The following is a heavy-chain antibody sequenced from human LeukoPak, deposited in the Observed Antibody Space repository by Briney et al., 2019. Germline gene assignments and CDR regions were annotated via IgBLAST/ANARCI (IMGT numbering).Heavy chain of an antibody. CDR1: GGSISSYY. CDR3: ARADCSSTSCYLGSVFDI. V-gene: IGHV4-4*07. J-gene: IGHJ3*02. CDR2: IYTSGST. D-gene: IGHD2-2*01. Sequence: PSETLSLTCTVSGGSISSYYWSWIRQPAGKGLEWIGRIYTSGSTNYNPSLKSRVTMSVDTSKNQFSLKLSSVTAADTAVYYCARADCSSTSCYLGSVFDIWGQGTMVTVSS.